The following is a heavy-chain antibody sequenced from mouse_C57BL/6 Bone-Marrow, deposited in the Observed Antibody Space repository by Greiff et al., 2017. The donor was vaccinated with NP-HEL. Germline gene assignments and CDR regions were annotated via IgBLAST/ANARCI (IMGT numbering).Heavy chain of an antibody. CDR2: INPSTGGT. J-gene: IGHJ2*01. CDR3: ARRHYYGSDDY. Sequence: EVQLQQSGPELVKPGASVKISCKASGYSFTGYYMNWVKQSPEKSLEWIGEINPSTGGTTYNQKFKAKATLTVDKSSSTAYMQLKSLTSEDAAVYYCARRHYYGSDDYWGQGTTLTVSS. V-gene: IGHV1-42*01. D-gene: IGHD1-1*01. CDR1: GYSFTGYY.